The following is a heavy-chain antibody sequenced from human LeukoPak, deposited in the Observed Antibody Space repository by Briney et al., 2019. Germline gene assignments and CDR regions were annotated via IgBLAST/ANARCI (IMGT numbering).Heavy chain of an antibody. J-gene: IGHJ4*02. D-gene: IGHD6-6*01. CDR3: ARDLSIAARIPFDY. CDR2: ISSSSSYI. V-gene: IGHV3-21*01. Sequence: GGSLRLSCAASGFTFSRYWMHWVRHAPGKGLEWVSSISSSSSYIYYADSVKGRFTISRDNAKNSLYLQMNSLRAEDTAVYYCARDLSIAARIPFDYWGQGTLVTVSS. CDR1: GFTFSRYW.